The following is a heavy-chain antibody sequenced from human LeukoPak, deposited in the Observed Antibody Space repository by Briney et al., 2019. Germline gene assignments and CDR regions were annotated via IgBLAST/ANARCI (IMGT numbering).Heavy chain of an antibody. J-gene: IGHJ4*02. CDR2: ISSSGTTI. D-gene: IGHD3-9*01. CDR1: GFTFSSYE. V-gene: IGHV3-48*03. Sequence: GGSLRLSCVASGFTFSSYEMNWVRQAPGKGLEWVSYISSSGTTIYYADSVKGRFNISRDSAKNSLYLQMNGLRGEDTAVYYCARGLTYWGQGTLVTVSS. CDR3: ARGLTY.